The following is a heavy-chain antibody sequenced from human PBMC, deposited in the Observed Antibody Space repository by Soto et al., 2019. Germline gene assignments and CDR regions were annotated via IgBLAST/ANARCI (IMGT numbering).Heavy chain of an antibody. Sequence: QVQLQESGPGLVKPSGTLSLTCAVSGGSISSSNWWSWVRQPPGKGLEWIGEIYHSGNTNYNPSLKRRVTMAVDKSRNQFPLKLSSVTAADTAVYYCARRWGEGRVDYWGQGTLVTVSS. CDR2: IYHSGNT. J-gene: IGHJ4*02. CDR1: GGSISSSNW. D-gene: IGHD3-10*01. V-gene: IGHV4-4*02. CDR3: ARRWGEGRVDY.